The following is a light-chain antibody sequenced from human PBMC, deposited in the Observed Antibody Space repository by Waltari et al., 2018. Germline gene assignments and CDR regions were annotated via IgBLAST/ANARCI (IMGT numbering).Light chain of an antibody. CDR1: NSNIGRST. V-gene: IGLV1-44*01. Sequence: QSVLTQSPSASGAPGQRVTISCSGSNSNIGRSTVNWYQQVPGTAPRLLTHSNDQRPSGVPDRFSGSKSGTSASLAISGLQSEDEADYYCATWDARLTGMLFGGGTKVTVL. CDR3: ATWDARLTGML. CDR2: SND. J-gene: IGLJ2*01.